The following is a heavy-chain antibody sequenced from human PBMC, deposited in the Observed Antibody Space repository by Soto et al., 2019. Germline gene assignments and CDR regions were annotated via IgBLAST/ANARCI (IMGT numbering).Heavy chain of an antibody. J-gene: IGHJ4*02. Sequence: GASLKISCAVSGVNVMGYWMSWVRQAPGKGLEWVASVKEDGSELYYLHSVRGRFSISRDSAGNALHLTMNYLSAEDTGVYFCARDIGFDYVNWGQGIPVTVSS. CDR3: ARDIGFDYVN. CDR1: GVNVMGYW. V-gene: IGHV3-7*01. D-gene: IGHD3-16*01. CDR2: VKEDGSEL.